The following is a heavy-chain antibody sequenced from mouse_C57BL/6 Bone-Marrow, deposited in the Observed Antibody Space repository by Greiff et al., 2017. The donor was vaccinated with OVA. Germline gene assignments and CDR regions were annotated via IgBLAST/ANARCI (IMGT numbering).Heavy chain of an antibody. J-gene: IGHJ3*01. Sequence: QVQLQQPGAELVKPGASVKVSCKASGYTFTSYWMHWVKQRPGQGLEWIGRIHPSDSDTNYNQKFKGKATLTVDKSSSTAYMQLSSLTSEDSAVHYCAPLITTVEFAYWGQGTLVTVSA. CDR1: GYTFTSYW. D-gene: IGHD1-1*01. CDR3: APLITTVEFAY. V-gene: IGHV1-74*01. CDR2: IHPSDSDT.